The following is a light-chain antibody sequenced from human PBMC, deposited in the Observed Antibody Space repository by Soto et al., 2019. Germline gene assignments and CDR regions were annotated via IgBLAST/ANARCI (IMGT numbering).Light chain of an antibody. Sequence: QSVLTQPPSVSGAPGQRVSISCTGSSTNIGAGYGVHWYQQRPGTAPKLLIVGNTIRPSGISYRFTGSKSGNTASLTISGLQAEDEADYYCSSYTTTSTLVFGGGTKVTVL. V-gene: IGLV1-40*01. CDR2: GNT. CDR1: STNIGAGYG. J-gene: IGLJ3*02. CDR3: SSYTTTSTLV.